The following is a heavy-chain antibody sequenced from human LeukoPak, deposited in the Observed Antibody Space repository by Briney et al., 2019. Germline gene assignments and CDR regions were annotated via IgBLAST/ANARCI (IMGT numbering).Heavy chain of an antibody. Sequence: ASVKVSCKASGYTFTGYYMHWVRQAPGQGLEWMGRINPNSGGTNYAQKFQGRVTMTRDTSISTAYMELSRLRSDDTAVYYCARDAREITMVRGVIITEAYYFDYWGQGTLVTVSS. J-gene: IGHJ4*02. CDR1: GYTFTGYY. CDR2: INPNSGGT. CDR3: ARDAREITMVRGVIITEAYYFDY. D-gene: IGHD3-10*01. V-gene: IGHV1-2*06.